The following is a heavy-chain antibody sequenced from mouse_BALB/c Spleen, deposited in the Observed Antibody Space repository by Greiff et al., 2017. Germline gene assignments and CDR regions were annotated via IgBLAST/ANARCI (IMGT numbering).Heavy chain of an antibody. CDR1: GYTFTSYV. CDR2: INPYNDGT. D-gene: IGHD2-13*01. CDR3: ARPYGEGAMDY. Sequence: EVQLHQSGPELVKPGASVKMSCKASGYTFTSYVMHWVKQKPGQGLEWIGYINPYNDGTKYNEKFKGKATLTSDKSSSTAYMELSSLTSEDSAVYYCARPYGEGAMDYWGQGTSVTVSS. V-gene: IGHV1-14*01. J-gene: IGHJ4*01.